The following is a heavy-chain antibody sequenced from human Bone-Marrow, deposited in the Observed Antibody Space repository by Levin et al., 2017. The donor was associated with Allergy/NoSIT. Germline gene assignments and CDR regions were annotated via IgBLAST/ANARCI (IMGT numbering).Heavy chain of an antibody. Sequence: GESLKISCAASGFTFSSYSMNWVRQAPGKGLEWVSSISSSSSYIYYADSVKGRFTISRDNAKNSLYLQMNSLRAEDTAVYYCARDYYDSSGYYARAEIDYWGQGTLVTVSS. V-gene: IGHV3-21*01. CDR1: GFTFSSYS. D-gene: IGHD3-22*01. CDR2: ISSSSSYI. J-gene: IGHJ4*02. CDR3: ARDYYDSSGYYARAEIDY.